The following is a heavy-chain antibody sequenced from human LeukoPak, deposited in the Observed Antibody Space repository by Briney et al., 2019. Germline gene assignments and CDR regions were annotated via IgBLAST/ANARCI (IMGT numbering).Heavy chain of an antibody. CDR2: IKASGGST. CDR1: GYTFTSYY. V-gene: IGHV1-46*04. CDR3: ARGGRSSGYYWRFDY. D-gene: IGHD3-22*01. Sequence: GASVDVSGKASGYTFTSYYMHWLRQSPGQGLEWMGIIKASGGSTSYAQKSQRRDTMTRDTITRTVYMELSSLRSEDTAVYYCARGGRSSGYYWRFDYWGQGSLVTVSS. J-gene: IGHJ4*02.